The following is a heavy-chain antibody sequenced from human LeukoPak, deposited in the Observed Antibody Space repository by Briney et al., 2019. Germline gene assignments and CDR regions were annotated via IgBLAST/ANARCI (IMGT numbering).Heavy chain of an antibody. D-gene: IGHD3-10*01. V-gene: IGHV3-20*04. J-gene: IGHJ4*02. CDR1: GFTFDDYG. CDR3: ARVPQYYYGSGSSFVGAYYFDY. Sequence: GSLRLSCAASGFTFDDYGMSWVRQAPGKGLEWVSGINWNGGSTGYADSVKGRFTISRDNAKNSLYLQMNSLRAEDTALYYCARVPQYYYGSGSSFVGAYYFDYWGQGTLVTVSS. CDR2: INWNGGST.